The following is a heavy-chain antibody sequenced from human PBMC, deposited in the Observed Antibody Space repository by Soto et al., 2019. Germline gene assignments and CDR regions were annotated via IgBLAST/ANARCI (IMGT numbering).Heavy chain of an antibody. CDR3: ARITYCGGDCYRGFDP. CDR2: IYHGST. D-gene: IGHD2-21*02. J-gene: IGHJ5*02. CDR1: GGSISSGGYS. Sequence: QLQLQESGSGLVKPSQTLSLTCTVSGGSISSGGYSWSWIRQPPGKGLEWIGYIYHGSTYYNPSLKSRVTISVDRSKNQFSLKLSSVTAADTAVDYCARITYCGGDCYRGFDPWGQGTLVTVSS. V-gene: IGHV4-30-2*01.